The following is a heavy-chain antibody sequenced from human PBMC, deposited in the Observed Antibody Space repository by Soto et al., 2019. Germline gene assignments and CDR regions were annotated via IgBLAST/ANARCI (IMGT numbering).Heavy chain of an antibody. CDR2: TYYSGST. J-gene: IGHJ5*02. CDR1: GGSINSGGYY. CDR3: ARSVFP. V-gene: IGHV4-31*03. Sequence: QVQLQASGPGLVKPSQTLSLTCTVSGGSINSGGYYWNWIRQHPGKGLEWIGYTYYSGSTSYNPSSKSRVTISVDTSKKQSSLKLSSVTAADTAVDYCARSVFPWGQGTLVTVSS.